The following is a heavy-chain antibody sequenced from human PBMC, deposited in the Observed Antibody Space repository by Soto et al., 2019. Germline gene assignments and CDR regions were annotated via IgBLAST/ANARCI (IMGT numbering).Heavy chain of an antibody. CDR2: MYYSGST. Sequence: SETLSLTCTASGGSISSYYWSWIRQPPGKGLEWIGYMYYSGSTNYNPSLKSRVTISVDTSKNQSSLKLRSVTAADTAVYYCARRSGVAAYGYWGQGTLVTVSS. D-gene: IGHD6-19*01. CDR1: GGSISSYY. V-gene: IGHV4-59*13. J-gene: IGHJ4*02. CDR3: ARRSGVAAYGY.